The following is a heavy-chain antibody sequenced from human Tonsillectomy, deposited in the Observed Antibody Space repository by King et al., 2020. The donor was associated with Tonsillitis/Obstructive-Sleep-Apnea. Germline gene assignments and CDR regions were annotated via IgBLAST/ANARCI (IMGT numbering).Heavy chain of an antibody. J-gene: IGHJ4*02. Sequence: VQLVESGGGLVQPGGSLRLSCSASGFTCTDYAMHWVRQAPGKGLEYLSAISRNVGSAYYADSVKGRFTMSRDNSKNTLYLQMTSQRAEDTAVYYCVRVGLGMVIFDSWGQGTLVTVSS. CDR1: GFTCTDYA. V-gene: IGHV3-64D*06. D-gene: IGHD3-22*01. CDR3: VRVGLGMVIFDS. CDR2: ISRNVGSA.